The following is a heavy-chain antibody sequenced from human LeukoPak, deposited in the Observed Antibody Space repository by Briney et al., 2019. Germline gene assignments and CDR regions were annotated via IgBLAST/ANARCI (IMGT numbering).Heavy chain of an antibody. Sequence: SETLSLTCTVSGGSISSSSYYWGWIRQPPEKGLEWIGSIYYSGSTYYNPSLKSRVTISVDTSKNQFSLKLSSVTAADTAVYYCARHVVDIVATIGSKGYFDYWGQGTLVTVSS. D-gene: IGHD5-12*01. J-gene: IGHJ4*02. CDR2: IYYSGST. CDR3: ARHVVDIVATIGSKGYFDY. V-gene: IGHV4-39*01. CDR1: GGSISSSSYY.